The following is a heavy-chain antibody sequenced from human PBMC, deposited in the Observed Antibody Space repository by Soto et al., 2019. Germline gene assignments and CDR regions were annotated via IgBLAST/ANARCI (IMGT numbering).Heavy chain of an antibody. D-gene: IGHD4-17*01. Sequence: VQLVESGGGVVQPGRSLRLSCAASGFTFSSYAMHWVRQAPGKGLEWVAVISYDGSNKYYADSVKGRFTISRDNSKNTLYLQMNSLRAEDTAVYYCARDHRLNGDYPDNYFDYWGQGTLVTVSS. J-gene: IGHJ4*02. V-gene: IGHV3-30-3*01. CDR3: ARDHRLNGDYPDNYFDY. CDR2: ISYDGSNK. CDR1: GFTFSSYA.